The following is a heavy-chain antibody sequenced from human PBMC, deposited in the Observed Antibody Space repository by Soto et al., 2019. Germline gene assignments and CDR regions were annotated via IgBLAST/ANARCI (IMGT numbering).Heavy chain of an antibody. CDR2: IYYSGST. D-gene: IGHD7-27*01. J-gene: IGHJ3*02. V-gene: IGHV4-31*03. CDR3: ASYKTGDAFDI. Sequence: QVQLRESGPGLVKPSQTLSLTCTVSGGSISSGDYYWSWIRQHPGKDLEWIGYIYYSGSTYYNPSLKSRVIISVDTSKNQVALKLSSVTAADTAVYYCASYKTGDAFDIWGQGTMVTVSS. CDR1: GGSISSGDYY.